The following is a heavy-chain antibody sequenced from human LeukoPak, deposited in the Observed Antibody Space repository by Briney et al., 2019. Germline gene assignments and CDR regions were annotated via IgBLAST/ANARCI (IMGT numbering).Heavy chain of an antibody. CDR1: GYTFTGYY. J-gene: IGHJ4*02. CDR2: INPNSGGT. Sequence: GASVKVSCKASGYTFTGYYMHWVRQAPGQGLEWMGWINPNSGGTNYAQKFQGRVTMTRDTSISTAYMELSRLRPDDTAVYYCARDQQQLVYYFDYWGQGTLVTVSS. V-gene: IGHV1-2*02. CDR3: ARDQQQLVYYFDY. D-gene: IGHD6-13*01.